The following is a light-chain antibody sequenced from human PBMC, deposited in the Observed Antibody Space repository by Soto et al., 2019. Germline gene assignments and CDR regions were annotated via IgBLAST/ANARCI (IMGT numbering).Light chain of an antibody. Sequence: QSVLTQPPSVFLSPGQSITISCSGTSSDVGGYNFVSWYQQHPGKAPKLMIYEVSNRPSGVSNRFSGSKSGNTASLTISGLQPEDEADYYCSSYTTSSTVVFGTGTKVTVL. J-gene: IGLJ1*01. CDR3: SSYTTSSTVV. CDR2: EVS. CDR1: SSDVGGYNF. V-gene: IGLV2-14*03.